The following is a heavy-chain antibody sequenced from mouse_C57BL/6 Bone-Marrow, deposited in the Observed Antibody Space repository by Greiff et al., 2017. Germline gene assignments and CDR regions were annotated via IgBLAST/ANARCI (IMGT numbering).Heavy chain of an antibody. CDR3: ARYGYYNWYFDV. J-gene: IGHJ1*03. Sequence: VQLQQPGAELVKPGASVKMSCKASGYTFTSYWITWVKQRPGQGLEWIGDIYPGSGSTNYNEKFKSKATLTVDTSSSTAYMQLSSLTSEDSAVYYCARYGYYNWYFDVWGTGTTVTGSS. V-gene: IGHV1-55*01. D-gene: IGHD2-3*01. CDR1: GYTFTSYW. CDR2: IYPGSGST.